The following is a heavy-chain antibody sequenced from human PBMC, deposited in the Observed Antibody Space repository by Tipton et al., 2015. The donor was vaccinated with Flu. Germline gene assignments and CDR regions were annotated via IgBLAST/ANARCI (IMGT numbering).Heavy chain of an antibody. V-gene: IGHV4-61*02. CDR1: GGSIGRGSYY. CDR3: ARGRVRGGL. D-gene: IGHD3-16*01. Sequence: TLSLTCTVSGGSIGRGSYYWNWIRQPAGKGLEWIGRIYTNENTNYKPSLKSRVTISIDTSKNQFSLKLSSVTAADTAVYYCARGRVRGGLWGQGTLVTVSS. CDR2: IYTNENT. J-gene: IGHJ4*02.